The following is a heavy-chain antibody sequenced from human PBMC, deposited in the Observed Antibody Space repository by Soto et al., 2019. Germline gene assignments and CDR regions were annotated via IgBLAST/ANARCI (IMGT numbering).Heavy chain of an antibody. V-gene: IGHV3-48*01. CDR1: VFTFSSYS. D-gene: IGHD4-17*01. J-gene: IGHJ4*02. Sequence: GGSLRLSSAASVFTFSSYSMNWVRQAPGKGLEWVSYISSSSSTIYYADSVKGRFTISRDNAKNSLYLQMNSLRAEDTAVYYCARVGTVLDYWGQGTLVTVSS. CDR3: ARVGTVLDY. CDR2: ISSSSSTI.